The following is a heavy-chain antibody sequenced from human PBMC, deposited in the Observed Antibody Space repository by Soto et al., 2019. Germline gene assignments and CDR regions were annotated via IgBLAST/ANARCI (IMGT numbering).Heavy chain of an antibody. V-gene: IGHV3-33*01. CDR1: GFTFSSYG. CDR2: IWYDGSNK. Sequence: QVQLVESGGGVVQPGRSLRLSCAASGFTFSSYGMHWVRQAPGKGLEWVAVIWYDGSNKYYADSVKGRFTISRDNSKNTLYLQMNSLRAEDTAVYYCARDRIEQWLVRGFFDYWGQGTLVTVSS. CDR3: ARDRIEQWLVRGFFDY. D-gene: IGHD6-19*01. J-gene: IGHJ4*02.